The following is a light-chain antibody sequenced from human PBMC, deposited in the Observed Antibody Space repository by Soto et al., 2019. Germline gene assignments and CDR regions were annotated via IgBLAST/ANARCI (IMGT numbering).Light chain of an antibody. CDR3: ATWDDSLSGWV. CDR2: RNN. CDR1: SSNIGSNY. V-gene: IGLV1-47*01. Sequence: QSVLIQPPSASGTPGQRVTISCSGRSSNIGSNYVYWYQQLPGTAHKLLISRNNERPSGVPDRFSGSKSGTSASLAISGLRSEDETDYYCATWDDSLSGWVFGGGTKLTVL. J-gene: IGLJ3*02.